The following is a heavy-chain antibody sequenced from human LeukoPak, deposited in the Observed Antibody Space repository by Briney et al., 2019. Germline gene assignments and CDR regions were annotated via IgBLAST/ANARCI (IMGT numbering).Heavy chain of an antibody. CDR2: TYYGGST. D-gene: IGHD3-3*01. CDR3: ARHFWRFLYYYYYYYMDV. CDR1: GAFISSSSYY. V-gene: IGHV4-39*01. J-gene: IGHJ6*03. Sequence: SATLSLTCTVSGAFISSSSYYWGWIRQPPGKGMEWIGRTYYGGSTCYNPSLKSRVTISVDTSNTQFSLKRSSVTVADTALYYCARHFWRFLYYYYYYYMDVWGKGTTVTVSS.